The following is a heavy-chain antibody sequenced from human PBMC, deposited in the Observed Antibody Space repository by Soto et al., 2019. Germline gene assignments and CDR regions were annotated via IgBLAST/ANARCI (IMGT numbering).Heavy chain of an antibody. CDR1: GGSISSVDYY. Sequence: SETLSLTCTVSGGSISSVDYYWSWIRQPPGKGLEWIGYIYYSGSTYYNPSLKSRVTISVDTSKNQFSLKLSSVTAADTAVYYCARERGITPNNWFDPRGQGTLVTVSS. D-gene: IGHD3-10*01. V-gene: IGHV4-30-4*01. CDR2: IYYSGST. CDR3: ARERGITPNNWFDP. J-gene: IGHJ5*02.